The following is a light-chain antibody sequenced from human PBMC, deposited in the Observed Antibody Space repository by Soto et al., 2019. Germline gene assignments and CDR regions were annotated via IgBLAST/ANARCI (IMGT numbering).Light chain of an antibody. CDR3: QQYYSTPLT. J-gene: IGKJ5*01. V-gene: IGKV3-20*01. CDR2: GAS. CDR1: QNVLSNY. Sequence: SVRTQSQGTLSLSPGERATLSCWASQNVLSNYLAWYQQKPGQAPRLLIYGASTRATGIPDRFGGSGSGTDFTLTISRLEPEDVAVYHCQQYYSTPLTFGQGTRLEI.